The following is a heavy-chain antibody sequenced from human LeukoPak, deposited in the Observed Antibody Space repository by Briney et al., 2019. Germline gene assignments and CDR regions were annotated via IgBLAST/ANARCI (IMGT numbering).Heavy chain of an antibody. J-gene: IGHJ4*02. Sequence: SETLSLTCTVSGGSISSHYWSRIRQPPGKGREWIGYIYYTGSSNNNPSLKSRATISVDMSKNQFSLKLSSVTAADTAVYYCARVPASSPLHFDYWGQGTLVTVSS. V-gene: IGHV4-59*11. D-gene: IGHD2-2*01. CDR3: ARVPASSPLHFDY. CDR2: IYYTGSS. CDR1: GGSISSHY.